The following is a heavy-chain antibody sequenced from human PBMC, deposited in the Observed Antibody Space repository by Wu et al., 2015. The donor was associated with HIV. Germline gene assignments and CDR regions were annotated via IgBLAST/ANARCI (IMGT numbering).Heavy chain of an antibody. J-gene: IGHJ3*01. Sequence: QEQLVQSGAEVKKPGASVKISCKTFGFTFIHYYMHWVRQAPGQGLEWMGMINLNGGDTLYAERFQGRVTMTRDTSTSTVFMELTSPXSDDTAVYYCARDRIRGVISGHDAFGVWGQGTLVT. V-gene: IGHV1-46*01. CDR2: INLNGGDT. CDR3: ARDRIRGVISGHDAFGV. CDR1: GFTFIHYY. D-gene: IGHD3-10*01.